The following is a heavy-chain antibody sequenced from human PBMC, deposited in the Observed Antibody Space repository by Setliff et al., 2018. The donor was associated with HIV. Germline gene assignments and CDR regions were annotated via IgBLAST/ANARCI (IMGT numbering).Heavy chain of an antibody. D-gene: IGHD3-3*01. J-gene: IGHJ4*02. CDR2: IIPIFGTA. V-gene: IGHV1-69*05. CDR3: AEAGSGYYYFDY. CDR1: GGTFSSYA. Sequence: EASVKVSCKASGGTFSSYAISWVRQAPGQGLEWMGGIIPIFGTANYAQKFQGRVTITTDESTSTAYMELSSLRSEDTAVYYCAEAGSGYYYFDYWGQGTLVTVSS.